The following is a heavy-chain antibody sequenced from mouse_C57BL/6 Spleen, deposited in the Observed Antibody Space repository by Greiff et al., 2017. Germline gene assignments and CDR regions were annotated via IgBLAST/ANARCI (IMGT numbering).Heavy chain of an antibody. J-gene: IGHJ2*01. D-gene: IGHD2-3*01. CDR1: GYAFSSSW. CDR3: ARGDGYPG. CDR2: IYPGEGDT. V-gene: IGHV1-82*01. Sequence: VQLQQSGPELVKPGASVKISCKASGYAFSSSWMNWVKQRPGKGLEWIGRIYPGEGDTNYNGKFKGKATMTADKSSSTAYMQLSSLTSEDSAVYFCARGDGYPGWGQGTTLTVSS.